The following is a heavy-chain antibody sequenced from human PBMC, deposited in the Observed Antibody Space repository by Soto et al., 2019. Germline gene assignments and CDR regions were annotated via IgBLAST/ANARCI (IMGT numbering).Heavy chain of an antibody. V-gene: IGHV4-39*01. Sequence: SDTLSLTCTVSGDSISSISHYWGWIRQPPGKGLEWIGSIYYSGTTHYNPSLKSRVIINGDSPKNQFSLKVNSVTAADTAVYYCARQIASSWDSFHXWGQGALVTVSX. CDR1: GDSISSISHY. CDR3: ARQIASSWDSFHX. D-gene: IGHD6-13*01. CDR2: IYYSGTT. J-gene: IGHJ4*02.